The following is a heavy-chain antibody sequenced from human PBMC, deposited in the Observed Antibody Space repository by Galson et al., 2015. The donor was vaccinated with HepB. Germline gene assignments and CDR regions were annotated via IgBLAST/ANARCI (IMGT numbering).Heavy chain of an antibody. Sequence: SVKVSCKASGYTFTSYAMHWVRQAPGQRLEWMGWINAGNGNTKYSQKFQGRVTITRDTSASTAYMELSSLRSEDTAVYYCARDEVALLWFGEMANWFDPWGQGTLVTVSS. D-gene: IGHD3-10*01. CDR3: ARDEVALLWFGEMANWFDP. V-gene: IGHV1-3*01. CDR2: INAGNGNT. CDR1: GYTFTSYA. J-gene: IGHJ5*02.